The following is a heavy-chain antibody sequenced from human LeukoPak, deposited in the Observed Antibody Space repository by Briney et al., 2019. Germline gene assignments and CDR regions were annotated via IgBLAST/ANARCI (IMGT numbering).Heavy chain of an antibody. CDR3: ARVSYYDSSGYNWFDP. V-gene: IGHV4-34*01. J-gene: IGHJ5*02. CDR1: GGSFSGYS. Sequence: KPSETLSLTCAVYGGSFSGYSWSWIRQPPGKGLEWIREINHSGSTNYNPSLKSRVTISVDTSKNQFSLKLSSVTAADTAVYYCARVSYYDSSGYNWFDPWGQGTLVTVSS. CDR2: INHSGST. D-gene: IGHD3-22*01.